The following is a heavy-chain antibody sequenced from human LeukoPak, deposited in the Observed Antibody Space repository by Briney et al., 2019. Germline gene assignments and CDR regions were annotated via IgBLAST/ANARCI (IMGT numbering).Heavy chain of an antibody. D-gene: IGHD4-17*01. CDR3: ATNTRAYAVLLAY. J-gene: IGHJ4*02. CDR2: INQDGGQK. V-gene: IGHV3-7*01. CDR1: GFTFSSYA. Sequence: PGGSLRLSCAASGFTFSSYAMSWVRQAPGEGPEWVANINQDGGQKYYLDSVKGRFTISRDNAENSLYLQMDGLRAEDTAVYYCATNTRAYAVLLAYWGQGTLVTVSS.